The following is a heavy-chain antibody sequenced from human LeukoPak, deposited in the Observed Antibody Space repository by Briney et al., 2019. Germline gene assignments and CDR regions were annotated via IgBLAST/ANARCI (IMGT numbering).Heavy chain of an antibody. D-gene: IGHD3-22*01. CDR3: AKDLTMIVVAIFDY. Sequence: GGSLRLSCAASGFTFSTYAMSWVRQAPGKGLEWVSVISGSGSSTYYADSVKGRFTISRDNSKNTLYLQMNSLRAEDTAVYYCAKDLTMIVVAIFDYWGQGTLVTVSS. J-gene: IGHJ4*02. CDR1: GFTFSTYA. V-gene: IGHV3-23*01. CDR2: ISGSGSST.